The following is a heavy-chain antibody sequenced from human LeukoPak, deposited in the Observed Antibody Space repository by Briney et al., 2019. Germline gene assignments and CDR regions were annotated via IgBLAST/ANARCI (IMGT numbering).Heavy chain of an antibody. Sequence: PGGSLRLSCAASGFTFSSYAMSWVRQAPGKGLEWVSAISGSTGSTYYADSVKGRFTISRDNPKNTLYLQMNSLRGEDTAVYYCARGYDFWSGYSFDYWGQGALVTVSS. CDR1: GFTFSSYA. D-gene: IGHD3-3*01. CDR3: ARGYDFWSGYSFDY. CDR2: ISGSTGST. V-gene: IGHV3-23*01. J-gene: IGHJ4*02.